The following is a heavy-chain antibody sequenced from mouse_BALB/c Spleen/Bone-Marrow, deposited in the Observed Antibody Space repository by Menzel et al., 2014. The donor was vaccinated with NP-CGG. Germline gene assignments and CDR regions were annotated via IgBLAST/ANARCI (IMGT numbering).Heavy chain of an antibody. D-gene: IGHD2-1*01. Sequence: QVQLQQSGAELVKPGASVKLSCKASGYTFTSYYMHWVKQRPGQGLEWIGEINPSNGGTNFNEKFKSKATLTVDKSSSTAYMQLSSLTSEDSAVYYCTRYGNYYFDYWGQGTTLTVSS. CDR1: GYTFTSYY. J-gene: IGHJ2*01. CDR2: INPSNGGT. V-gene: IGHV1S81*02. CDR3: TRYGNYYFDY.